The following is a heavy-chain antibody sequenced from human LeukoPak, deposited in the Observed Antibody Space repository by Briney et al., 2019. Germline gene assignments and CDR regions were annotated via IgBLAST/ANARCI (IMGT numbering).Heavy chain of an antibody. V-gene: IGHV1-18*01. CDR3: ASRVGSGWYALYFDY. CDR1: GYTFTSYG. D-gene: IGHD6-19*01. CDR2: ISAYNGNT. J-gene: IGHJ4*02. Sequence: ASVKVSCKASGYTFTSYGISWVRQAPGQGLEWMGWISAYNGNTNYAQKLQGRVTMTTDTSTSTAYMELSSLRSEDTAVYYCASRVGSGWYALYFDYWGQGTLVTVSS.